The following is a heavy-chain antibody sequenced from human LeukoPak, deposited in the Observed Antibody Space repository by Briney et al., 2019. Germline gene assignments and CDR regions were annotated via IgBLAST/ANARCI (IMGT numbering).Heavy chain of an antibody. CDR2: ISSSSSYI. D-gene: IGHD3-9*01. CDR3: ARGSLLRYFDWPD. Sequence: GGSLRLSCAASGFTFSSYSMNWVRQAPGKGLEWVSSISSSSSYIYYADSVNGRFTISRDDSKNTLYLQMNSLRAEDTAVYYCARGSLLRYFDWPDWGQGTLVTVSS. J-gene: IGHJ4*02. V-gene: IGHV3-21*04. CDR1: GFTFSSYS.